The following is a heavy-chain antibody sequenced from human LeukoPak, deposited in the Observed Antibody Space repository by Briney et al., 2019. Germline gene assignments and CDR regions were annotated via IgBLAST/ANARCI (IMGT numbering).Heavy chain of an antibody. D-gene: IGHD6-19*01. Sequence: SETLSLTCAVFGGSFDGYYWSWIRQPPGKGLEWIGEITYDGSTNYNPSLKGRVTISVDTSKNQFSLKLSSVTAADTAVYYCARGGGWAFFDYWGQGTLVTVSS. CDR1: GGSFDGYY. CDR2: ITYDGST. CDR3: ARGGGWAFFDY. J-gene: IGHJ4*02. V-gene: IGHV4-34*01.